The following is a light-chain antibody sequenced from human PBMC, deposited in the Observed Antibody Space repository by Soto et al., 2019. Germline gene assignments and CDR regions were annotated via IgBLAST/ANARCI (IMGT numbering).Light chain of an antibody. CDR1: QNVNNC. J-gene: IGKJ1*01. Sequence: DIQMTQSPSTLSASVGDRVTITCRASQNVNNCLAWYQQKPGKAPKLLIHKASNLESGVPSRFSGSASGPVFSLTISSLQPDDFATYYCQQYNSYWTFGQGTKVEIK. CDR3: QQYNSYWT. V-gene: IGKV1-5*03. CDR2: KAS.